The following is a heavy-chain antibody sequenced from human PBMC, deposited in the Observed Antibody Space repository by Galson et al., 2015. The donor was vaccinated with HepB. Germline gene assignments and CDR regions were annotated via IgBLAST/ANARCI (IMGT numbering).Heavy chain of an antibody. Sequence: SLRLSCAASGFTFNTYGMHWVRQAPGRGLEWVAVIWYDGSNINHADSVKGRFTISRDTSENTLYLQMNNLRVEDTAIYYCARDESGGVLPWFDLWGQGTLVTVSS. D-gene: IGHD3-16*01. CDR1: GFTFNTYG. CDR2: IWYDGSNI. V-gene: IGHV3-33*01. CDR3: ARDESGGVLPWFDL. J-gene: IGHJ5*02.